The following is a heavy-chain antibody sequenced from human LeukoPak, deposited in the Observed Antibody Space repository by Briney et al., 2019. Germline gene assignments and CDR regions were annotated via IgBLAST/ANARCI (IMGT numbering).Heavy chain of an antibody. J-gene: IGHJ6*03. CDR3: ATTHNYYYYMDV. CDR1: GGTFSSYA. CDR2: IIPIFGTA. V-gene: IGHV1-69*01. Sequence: SVKVSCKASGGTFSSYAISWVRQAPGQGLEWMGGIIPIFGTANYAQKFQGRVTITADESTSTAYMELSSLRSEDTAVYYCATTHNYYYYMDVWGKGTTVTVS.